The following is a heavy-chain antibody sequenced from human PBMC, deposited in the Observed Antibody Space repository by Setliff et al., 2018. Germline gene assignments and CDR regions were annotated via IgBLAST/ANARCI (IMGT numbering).Heavy chain of an antibody. J-gene: IGHJ4*02. CDR3: ANGGRDFYDSSDYYSD. CDR2: ISYDGINK. V-gene: IGHV3-30*06. CDR1: GFTSNMYG. D-gene: IGHD3-22*01. Sequence: GESLKISCAASGFTSNMYGVHWVRQAPGKGLEWVAVISYDGINKYYADSVRGRFTISRDNSKNTLYLQMNSLRPEDTAVYYCANGGRDFYDSSDYYSDWGQGTLVTVSS.